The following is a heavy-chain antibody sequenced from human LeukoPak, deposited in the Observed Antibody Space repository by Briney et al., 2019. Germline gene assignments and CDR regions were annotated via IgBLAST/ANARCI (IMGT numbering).Heavy chain of an antibody. CDR2: MNPNSGNT. CDR1: GYTFTSYD. J-gene: IGHJ3*02. CDR3: ARSGIQLMGEAFDI. V-gene: IGHV1-8*01. Sequence: ASVKVPCKASGYTFTSYDINWVRQATGQGLEWMGWMNPNSGNTGYAQKFQGRVTITRDTSASTAYMELRSLRSDDTAVYYCARSGIQLMGEAFDIWGQGTMVTVSS. D-gene: IGHD5-18*01.